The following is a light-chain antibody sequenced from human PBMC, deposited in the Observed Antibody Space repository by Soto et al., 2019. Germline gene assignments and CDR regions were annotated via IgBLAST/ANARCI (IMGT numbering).Light chain of an antibody. CDR3: QQYGSSPLT. Sequence: EIVLTQSPDTLSLSPGEGATLSCRASQNVASGYLAWYQQKPGQAPRLLIYGASTRATGTPDRFSGSGSATDFTLTISRLEPEDFAVFYCQQYGSSPLTFGGGTKVEIK. CDR1: QNVASGY. CDR2: GAS. J-gene: IGKJ4*01. V-gene: IGKV3-20*01.